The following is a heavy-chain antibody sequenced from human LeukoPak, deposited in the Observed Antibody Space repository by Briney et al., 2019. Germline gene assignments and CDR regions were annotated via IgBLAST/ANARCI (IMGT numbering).Heavy chain of an antibody. Sequence: SETLSLTCTVSGGSISSSSYYWGWIRQPPGKGLEWIGSIYSSGSTYYNPSLKSRVTISMDTSKNQFSLKVSSVTAADTAVYYCVRSPGWLSGYYRWYFDYWGQGTLVTVSS. D-gene: IGHD3-9*01. V-gene: IGHV4-39*01. J-gene: IGHJ4*02. CDR2: IYSSGST. CDR3: VRSPGWLSGYYRWYFDY. CDR1: GGSISSSSYY.